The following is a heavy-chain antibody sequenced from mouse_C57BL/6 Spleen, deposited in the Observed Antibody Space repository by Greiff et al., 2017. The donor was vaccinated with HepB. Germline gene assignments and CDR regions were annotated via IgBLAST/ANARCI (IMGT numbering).Heavy chain of an antibody. V-gene: IGHV1-76*01. CDR2: IFPGSGNT. J-gene: IGHJ2*01. CDR1: GYTFTDYY. Sequence: QVQLKESGAELVRPGASVKLSCNASGYTFTDYYTNWVKQRPGQGLEWIARIFPGSGNTYYNAKFKGKATLTAEKSSSAAYMQLSSLTSEDSAVYFCARGAAVVAFGCWGDGATLTVSS. CDR3: ARGAAVVAFGC. D-gene: IGHD1-1*01.